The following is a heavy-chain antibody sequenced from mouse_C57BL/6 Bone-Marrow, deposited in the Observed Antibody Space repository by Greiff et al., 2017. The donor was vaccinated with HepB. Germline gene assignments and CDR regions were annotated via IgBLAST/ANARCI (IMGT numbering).Heavy chain of an antibody. CDR2: IRSKSNNYAT. D-gene: IGHD2-4*01. CDR1: GFSFNTYA. Sequence: EVQRVESGGGLVQPKGSLKLSCAASGFSFNTYAMNWVRQAPGKGLEWVARIRSKSNNYATYYADSVKDRFTISRDDSESMLYLQMNNLKTEDTAMYYCVRHFYDYEGYAMDYWGQGTSVTVSS. J-gene: IGHJ4*01. CDR3: VRHFYDYEGYAMDY. V-gene: IGHV10-1*01.